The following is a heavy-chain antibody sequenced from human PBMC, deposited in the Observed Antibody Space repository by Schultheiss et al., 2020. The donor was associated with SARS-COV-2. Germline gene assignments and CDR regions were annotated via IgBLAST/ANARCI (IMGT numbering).Heavy chain of an antibody. CDR1: GFTFSNAW. J-gene: IGHJ5*02. CDR2: IKSKTDGGTT. CDR3: AKEYCSSTSCYHNWFAP. Sequence: GGSLRLSCAASGFTFSNAWMSWVRQAPGKGLEWVGRIKSKTDGGTTDYAAPVKGRFTISRDDSKNTLYLQMNSLRAEDTALYYCAKEYCSSTSCYHNWFAPWGQGTLVTVSS. V-gene: IGHV3-15*01. D-gene: IGHD2-2*01.